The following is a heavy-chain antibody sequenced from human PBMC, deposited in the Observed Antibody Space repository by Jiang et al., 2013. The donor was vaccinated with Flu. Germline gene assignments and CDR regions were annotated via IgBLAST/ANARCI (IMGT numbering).Heavy chain of an antibody. CDR2: ISAYNGNT. CDR1: YG. J-gene: IGHJ5*02. Sequence: YGISWVRQAPGQGLEWMGWISAYNGNTNYAQKLQGRVTMTTDTSTSTAYMELRSLRSDDTAVYYCARGSAAAGKNWFDPWGQGTLVTVSS. V-gene: IGHV1-18*01. D-gene: IGHD6-13*01. CDR3: ARGSAAAGKNWFDP.